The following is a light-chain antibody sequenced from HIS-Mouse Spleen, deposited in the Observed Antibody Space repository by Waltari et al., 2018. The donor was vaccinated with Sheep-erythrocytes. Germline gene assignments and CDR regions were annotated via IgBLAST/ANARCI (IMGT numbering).Light chain of an antibody. Sequence: QSALTQPPSASGSPGQSVPISCTGTSRDAGGYNYVSWYQQPPGKAPKLMIYEVIKRPSGVPDRFSGSKSGNTASLTVSGLQAEDEADYYCSSYAGSNNWVFGGGTKLTVL. J-gene: IGLJ3*02. CDR2: EVI. CDR1: SRDAGGYNY. CDR3: SSYAGSNNWV. V-gene: IGLV2-8*01.